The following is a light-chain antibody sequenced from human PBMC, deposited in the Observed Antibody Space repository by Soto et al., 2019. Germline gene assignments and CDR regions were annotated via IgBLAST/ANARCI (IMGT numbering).Light chain of an antibody. Sequence: DIQMTQSPSSLSASVGDRVTITCRASQSISTYLIWYQQKPGKAPKLLIYDASSLESGVPSRFSGSGSGTEFTLTISSLQPDDFATYYCQQYNSYPETFGQGTKVDIK. CDR1: QSISTY. CDR3: QQYNSYPET. J-gene: IGKJ1*01. CDR2: DAS. V-gene: IGKV1-5*01.